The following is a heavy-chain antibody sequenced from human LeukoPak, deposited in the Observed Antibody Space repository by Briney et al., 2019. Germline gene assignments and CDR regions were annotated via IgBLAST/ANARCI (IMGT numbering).Heavy chain of an antibody. Sequence: PGGSLRLPXVASGFTFSSYGIHWIRQAPGKGLEWVAFIRYDGSKKFYSDSVKGRFTISRDNSKNTLYLQMNSLRTEDTAVYFCAKDHHPQYDSGTYSDYWGQGTLVTVSS. CDR2: IRYDGSKK. D-gene: IGHD3-10*01. CDR3: AKDHHPQYDSGTYSDY. V-gene: IGHV3-30*02. J-gene: IGHJ4*02. CDR1: GFTFSSYG.